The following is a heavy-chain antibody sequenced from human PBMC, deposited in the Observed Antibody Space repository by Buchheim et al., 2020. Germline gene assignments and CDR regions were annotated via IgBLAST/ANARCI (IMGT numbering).Heavy chain of an antibody. CDR3: ARDLELGY. Sequence: QVQLQESGPGLVKPSETLSLTCTVSDGSLSHYYWNWVRQPPGKGLEWIGYINYSGSTSYNPSLKSRVTVSLDMSKNQFSLHLSSVTAADTAMYYCARDLELGYWGQG. D-gene: IGHD3-3*01. CDR1: DGSLSHYY. J-gene: IGHJ4*02. CDR2: INYSGST. V-gene: IGHV4-59*01.